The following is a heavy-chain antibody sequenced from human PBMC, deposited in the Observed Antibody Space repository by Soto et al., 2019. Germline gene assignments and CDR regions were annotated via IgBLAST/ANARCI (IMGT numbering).Heavy chain of an antibody. Sequence: SETMSLTCTVSGDSIISSDFYWGWVRQPPGKGQEWIGSIFYLGSSYYNPSLKSRVTMSVDTSKNQFSLRLRSVTAADTALYFCARHSLALRKNNWFDPWGQGIMVTVSS. CDR2: IFYLGSS. D-gene: IGHD3-3*02. CDR3: ARHSLALRKNNWFDP. V-gene: IGHV4-39*01. J-gene: IGHJ5*02. CDR1: GDSIISSDFY.